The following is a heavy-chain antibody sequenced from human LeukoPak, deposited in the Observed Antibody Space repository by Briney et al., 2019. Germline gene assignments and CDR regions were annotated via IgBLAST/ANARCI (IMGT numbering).Heavy chain of an antibody. Sequence: GGSLTLSCEGSGFSVSTNYMNWVRQAPGKGLEWVSILYSGGSTYYADSVKGRLTVSRDSSKNTLYLHMNSLRAEDTAVYYCARVGDHYHWYLDVWGRGTLVTASS. CDR1: GFSVSTNY. J-gene: IGHJ2*01. CDR3: ARVGDHYHWYLDV. D-gene: IGHD3-10*01. V-gene: IGHV3-53*01. CDR2: LYSGGST.